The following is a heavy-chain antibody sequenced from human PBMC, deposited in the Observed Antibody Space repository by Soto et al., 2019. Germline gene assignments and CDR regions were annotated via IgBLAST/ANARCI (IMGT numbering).Heavy chain of an antibody. CDR1: GFTFSSYS. CDR2: ISSSTNTI. Sequence: EVHLVESGGGLVQPGGSLRLSCAASGFTFSSYSMNWVRQAPGKGLEWLSYISSSTNTIYYADSVRGRFTISRDNAKNSLYLQMNSLRDEDTAVYYCARGYCRGGSCYSGDAFDIWGQGTMVTVSS. V-gene: IGHV3-48*02. D-gene: IGHD2-15*01. CDR3: ARGYCRGGSCYSGDAFDI. J-gene: IGHJ3*02.